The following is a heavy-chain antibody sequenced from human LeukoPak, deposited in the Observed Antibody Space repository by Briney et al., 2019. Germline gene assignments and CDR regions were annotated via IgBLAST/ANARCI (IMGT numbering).Heavy chain of an antibody. D-gene: IGHD1-14*01. J-gene: IGHJ6*02. Sequence: GASVMVSCKASGYTFTSYYMHWVRQAPGQGLEWMGIINPSGGSTSYAQKFQGRVTMTRDTSTSTVYMELSSLRSEDTAVYYCATTITLNYYGMDVWGQGTTVTVSS. CDR2: INPSGGST. V-gene: IGHV1-46*01. CDR3: ATTITLNYYGMDV. CDR1: GYTFTSYY.